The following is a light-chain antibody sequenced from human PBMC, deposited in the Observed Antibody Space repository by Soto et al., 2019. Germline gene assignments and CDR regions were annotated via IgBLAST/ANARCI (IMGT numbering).Light chain of an antibody. CDR2: SSS. Sequence: AVVAQEPSGAVSRGGTVTLTYASNTGAVTSGYSPNCIQQEPGQAPRALVYSSSKRHSWTPARFSGSLLRGKAALTLSGVQPEDAAAYYSLLYYDGPYVFRTGTKVNVL. V-gene: IGLV7-43*01. J-gene: IGLJ1*01. CDR3: LLYYDGPYV. CDR1: TGAVTSGYS.